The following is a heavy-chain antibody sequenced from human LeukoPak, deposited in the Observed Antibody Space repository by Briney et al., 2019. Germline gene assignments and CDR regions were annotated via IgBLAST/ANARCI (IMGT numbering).Heavy chain of an antibody. D-gene: IGHD3-22*01. J-gene: IGHJ4*02. CDR2: ISGSGGST. CDR3: AKAIVGYYDSSGYPVDY. Sequence: GGTLRLSCATSGFTFSTYAMSWVRQAPGKGLEWVSAISGSGGSTYYADSVKGRFTISRHNSKNTLYLQMNSLRAEDTAVYYCAKAIVGYYDSSGYPVDYWGQGTLVTVSS. CDR1: GFTFSTYA. V-gene: IGHV3-23*01.